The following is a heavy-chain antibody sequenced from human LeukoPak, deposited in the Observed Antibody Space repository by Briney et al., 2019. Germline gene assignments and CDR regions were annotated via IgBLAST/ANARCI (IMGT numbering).Heavy chain of an antibody. V-gene: IGHV4-39*07. Sequence: PSETLSLTCTVSGGSISSSSYYWGWIRQPPGKGLEWIGSIYYSGSTYYNPSLKSRVTISADTSKNQFSLKLSSVTAADTAVYYCARERREYYYYYMDVWGKGTTVTISS. J-gene: IGHJ6*03. CDR2: IYYSGST. CDR1: GGSISSSSYY. CDR3: ARERREYYYYYMDV. D-gene: IGHD1-26*01.